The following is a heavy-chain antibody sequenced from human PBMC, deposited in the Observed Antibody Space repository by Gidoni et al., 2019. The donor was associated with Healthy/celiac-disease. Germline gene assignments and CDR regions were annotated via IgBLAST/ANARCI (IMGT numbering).Heavy chain of an antibody. CDR2: IIPIFGTA. Sequence: QVQLVQSEAEVKKPGSSMKVSCKASGGIFSRNAISWVRQAPGQGLEWMGGIIPIFGTANYAQKFQGRVTITADEFTSTAYMELSSLRSEDTAVYYCASGNDFGIWGQGTMVTVSS. V-gene: IGHV1-69*01. CDR1: GGIFSRNA. J-gene: IGHJ3*02. CDR3: ASGNDFGI. D-gene: IGHD1-1*01.